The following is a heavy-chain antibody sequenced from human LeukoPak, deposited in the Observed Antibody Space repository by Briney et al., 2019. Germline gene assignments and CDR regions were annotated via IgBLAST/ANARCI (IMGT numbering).Heavy chain of an antibody. CDR3: VREGGYSSGPDY. Sequence: GGSLRLSCAASGFTFNNYWMHWVRPAPGKGLVWVSRINSDGRRTTYADSVKGRFTISRDNAKNTLYLQMNSLRAEDTAVYYCVREGGYSSGPDYWGQGTLVTVSS. J-gene: IGHJ4*02. CDR1: GFTFNNYW. V-gene: IGHV3-74*01. D-gene: IGHD6-19*01. CDR2: INSDGRRT.